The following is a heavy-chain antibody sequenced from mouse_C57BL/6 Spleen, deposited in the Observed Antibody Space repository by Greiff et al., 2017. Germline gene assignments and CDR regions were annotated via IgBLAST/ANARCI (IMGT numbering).Heavy chain of an antibody. CDR1: GYTFTSYG. V-gene: IGHV1-81*01. J-gene: IGHJ1*03. Sequence: VQLQQSGAELARPGASVKLSCKASGYTFTSYGISWVKQRTGQGLEWIGEINPRSGNTNYNEKFKGKATLTADKSSSTAYMQIRSLTSEDSAVYYCARSDGTTANSYFDVWGTGTTVTVSS. CDR2: INPRSGNT. D-gene: IGHD1-1*01. CDR3: ARSDGTTANSYFDV.